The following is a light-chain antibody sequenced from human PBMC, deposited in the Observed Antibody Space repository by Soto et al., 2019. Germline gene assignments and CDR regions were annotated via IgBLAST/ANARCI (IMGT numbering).Light chain of an antibody. CDR3: QKYGGSPRT. J-gene: IGKJ1*01. CDR1: QSIGSY. V-gene: IGKV1-39*02. CDR2: GAS. Sequence: DIQMTQSPSSLSASVGDRVTITSRASQSIGSYLNWYQQKTGKAPNLLIHGASILQSGVPQRFSGGGGGTDLTLTISNLEPEDFAVYHCQKYGGSPRTCGQGTKVDIK.